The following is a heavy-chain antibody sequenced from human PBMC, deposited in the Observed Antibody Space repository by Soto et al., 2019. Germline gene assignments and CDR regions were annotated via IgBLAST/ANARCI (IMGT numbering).Heavy chain of an antibody. CDR1: GYTFTSYY. CDR3: AKAPRGGVIITTSSAHIDY. J-gene: IGHJ4*02. D-gene: IGHD3-3*01. CDR2: INPDGGST. Sequence: QVQLVQSGAEVKKPGASVMVSCKASGYTFTSYYMHWVRQAPGQGLEWMGIINPDGGSTRYAQKFQGRVTMTRETSTSTFYMELSSLRSEDTAVYYCAKAPRGGVIITTSSAHIDYWGQGALVTVSS. V-gene: IGHV1-46*01.